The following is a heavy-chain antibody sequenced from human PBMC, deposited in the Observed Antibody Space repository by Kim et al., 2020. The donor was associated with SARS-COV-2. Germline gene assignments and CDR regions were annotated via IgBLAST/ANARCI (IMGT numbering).Heavy chain of an antibody. CDR1: GGSISSSSYY. CDR3: ARLRWDYRFGGAFDI. Sequence: SETLSLTCTVSGGSISSSSYYWGWIRQPPGKGLEWIGSIYYSGSTYYNPSLKSRVTISVDTSKNQFSLKLSSVTAADTAVYYCARLRWDYRFGGAFDIWGQGTMVTVSS. CDR2: IYYSGST. J-gene: IGHJ3*02. V-gene: IGHV4-39*01. D-gene: IGHD3-16*01.